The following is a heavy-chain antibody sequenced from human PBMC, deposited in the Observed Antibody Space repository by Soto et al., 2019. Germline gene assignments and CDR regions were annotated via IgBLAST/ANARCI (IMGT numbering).Heavy chain of an antibody. J-gene: IGHJ4*02. Sequence: SGPTLVNPTQTLTLICTFSGFSLSTSGMCVSWIRQPPGKALEWLALIDWDDDKYYSTSLKTRLTISKDTSKNQVVLTMTNMDPVDTATYYCARIRGDSSGYLPSGFDYWGQGTLVTVSS. D-gene: IGHD3-22*01. CDR3: ARIRGDSSGYLPSGFDY. V-gene: IGHV2-70*01. CDR1: GFSLSTSGMC. CDR2: IDWDDDK.